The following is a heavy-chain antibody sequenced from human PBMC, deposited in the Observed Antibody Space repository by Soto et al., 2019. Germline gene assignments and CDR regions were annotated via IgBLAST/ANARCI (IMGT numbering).Heavy chain of an antibody. Sequence: PSETLSLTCTVSGGSISSYYWSWIRQPPGKGLEWIGYIYFRGSTNYNPSLKSRVTISVDTSKNQFSLKLSSVTAADTAVYYCATSNWFDPWGQGTLVTVS. CDR3: ATSNWFDP. J-gene: IGHJ5*02. CDR1: GGSISSYY. V-gene: IGHV4-4*08. CDR2: IYFRGST.